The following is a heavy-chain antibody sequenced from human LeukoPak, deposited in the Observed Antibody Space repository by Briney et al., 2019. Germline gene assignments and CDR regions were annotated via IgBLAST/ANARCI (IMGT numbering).Heavy chain of an antibody. J-gene: IGHJ4*02. CDR3: ARGRHYYGSGSYYADQIFDY. Sequence: PSETLSLTCAVSGGSVSSGGYSWSWIRQPPGKGLEWIGYIYHSGSTYYNPSLKSRVTISVDTSKNQFSLKLSSVTAADTAVYYCARGRHYYGSGSYYADQIFDYWGQGTLVTVSS. V-gene: IGHV4-30-2*01. CDR2: IYHSGST. D-gene: IGHD3-10*01. CDR1: GGSVSSGGYS.